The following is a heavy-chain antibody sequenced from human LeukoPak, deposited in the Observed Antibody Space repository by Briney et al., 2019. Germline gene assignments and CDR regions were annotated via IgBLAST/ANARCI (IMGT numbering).Heavy chain of an antibody. D-gene: IGHD4-17*01. Sequence: GGSLRLSCAASGFTFGRYGMHWVREAPGKGLDCVAFVRYDGNNPYYSASVKGRFTISRDNSKNTVLLQMNNLRLEDAAVYYCARGSRYGDYPYYCDFWGQGTLVTVSS. CDR3: ARGSRYGDYPYYCDF. V-gene: IGHV3-30*02. CDR1: GFTFGRYG. J-gene: IGHJ4*02. CDR2: VRYDGNNP.